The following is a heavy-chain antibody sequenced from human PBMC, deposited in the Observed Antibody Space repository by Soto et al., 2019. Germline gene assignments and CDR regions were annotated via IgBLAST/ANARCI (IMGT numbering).Heavy chain of an antibody. V-gene: IGHV1-3*01. Sequence: ASVKVSCKASGYTFTSHAMHWVRQAPGQRLEWMGWINAGNGNTKYSQKFQGRITITRDTSASTAYMKLSSLTSEDTAVYYCARDDSGFSGSHYIDYFNYWGQGALVTVSS. CDR1: GYTFTSHA. CDR2: INAGNGNT. CDR3: ARDDSGFSGSHYIDYFNY. J-gene: IGHJ4*02. D-gene: IGHD1-26*01.